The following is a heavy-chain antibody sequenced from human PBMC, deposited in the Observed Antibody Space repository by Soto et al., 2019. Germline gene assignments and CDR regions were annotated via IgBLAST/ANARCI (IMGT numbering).Heavy chain of an antibody. D-gene: IGHD2-2*01. Sequence: QVQLQQSGPGLVKPSQTLSLTCAISGDSVSSNSAAWNWIRQSPSRGLEWLGRTYYRSKWYNDYAVSVKSRITINPDTSKNQFSLQLNSVTPEDTAVYYCARGGYCSSTSCQLENWFDPWGQGTLVTVSS. CDR3: ARGGYCSSTSCQLENWFDP. V-gene: IGHV6-1*01. CDR2: TYYRSKWYN. CDR1: GDSVSSNSAA. J-gene: IGHJ5*02.